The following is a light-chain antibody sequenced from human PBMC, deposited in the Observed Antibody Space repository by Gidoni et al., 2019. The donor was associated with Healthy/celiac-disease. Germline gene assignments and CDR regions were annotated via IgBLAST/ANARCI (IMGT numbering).Light chain of an antibody. J-gene: IGKJ1*01. CDR2: AAS. Sequence: DIQMTQSPSSLSASVGDRVTITCRASQSIRSYLNWYQQKPGKAPKLLIYAASSLESGVPERFSGSGSGTDFTLTISSLQPEDVATYYCKQSYRTVVTFGQXTKVEIK. V-gene: IGKV1-39*01. CDR3: KQSYRTVVT. CDR1: QSIRSY.